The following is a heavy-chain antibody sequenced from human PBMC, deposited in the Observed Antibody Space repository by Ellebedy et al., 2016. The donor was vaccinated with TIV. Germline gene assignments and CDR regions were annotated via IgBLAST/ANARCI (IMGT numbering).Heavy chain of an antibody. D-gene: IGHD1-26*01. J-gene: IGHJ3*02. CDR3: VRGSNGAFDI. CDR2: IKQDGSEK. CDR1: GFTFGGFG. Sequence: GGSLRLXXAGSGFTFGGFGIHWVRQAPGKGLEWVAAIKQDGSEKYYVDSVKGRFTISRDNAKNSLLLQMNSLRAEGTAVYFCVRGSNGAFDIWGQGTLVTVSS. V-gene: IGHV3-7*01.